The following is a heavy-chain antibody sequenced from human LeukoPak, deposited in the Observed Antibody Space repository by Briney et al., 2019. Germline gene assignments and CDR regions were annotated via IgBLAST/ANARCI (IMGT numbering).Heavy chain of an antibody. D-gene: IGHD5-12*01. CDR2: IYYSGST. Sequence: SQTLSLTCTVSGGSISSGGYYWSWIRQHPGKGLEWIGYIYYSGSTYYNPSLKSRVTISVDTSKNQFSLKLSSVTAADTAVYYCARDRSKGRYDYYYGMTSGAKGPRSPSP. J-gene: IGHJ6*02. CDR3: ARDRSKGRYDYYYGMTS. V-gene: IGHV4-31*03. CDR1: GGSISSGGYY.